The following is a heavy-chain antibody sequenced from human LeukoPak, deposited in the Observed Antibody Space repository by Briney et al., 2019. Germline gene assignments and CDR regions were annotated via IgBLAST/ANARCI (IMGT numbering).Heavy chain of an antibody. J-gene: IGHJ4*02. D-gene: IGHD3-9*01. V-gene: IGHV1-2*02. CDR3: ARARSDTLTGHPFDY. Sequence: GASVNVSCKASGYTFTGYYMHWVRQAPGQGLEWMGWINPNIGGRNYAQKFQGRVTMTRDTSISTAYMELSRLRCDDTAVYYCARARSDTLTGHPFDYWGQGTLVTVSS. CDR2: INPNIGGR. CDR1: GYTFTGYY.